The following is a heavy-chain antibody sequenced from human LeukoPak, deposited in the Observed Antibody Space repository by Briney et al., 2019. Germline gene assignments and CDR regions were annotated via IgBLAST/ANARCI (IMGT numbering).Heavy chain of an antibody. CDR3: ARARGGSGTRGYYYGMDV. CDR2: INHSGST. Sequence: SETLSLTCAVYGGSFSGYYWSWIRQPPGKGLEWIGEINHSGSTNYNPSLKSRVTISVDTSKNQFSLKLSSVTAADTAVYYCARARGGSGTRGYYYGMDVWGKGTTVTVSS. J-gene: IGHJ6*04. CDR1: GGSFSGYY. V-gene: IGHV4-34*01. D-gene: IGHD3-10*01.